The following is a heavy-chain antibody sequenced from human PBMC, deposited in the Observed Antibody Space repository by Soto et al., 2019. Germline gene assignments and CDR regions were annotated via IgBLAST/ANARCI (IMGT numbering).Heavy chain of an antibody. Sequence: ASVKVSCKVSGYTLTELSMHWVRQAPGQGLEWMGRIIPILGIANYAQKFKGRVTITADKSTSTAYMELSSLRSEDTAVYYCARYPTDYYYYGMDFWGQGTTVTSP. CDR3: ARYPTDYYYYGMDF. J-gene: IGHJ6*02. CDR2: IIPILGIA. CDR1: GYTLTELS. V-gene: IGHV1-69*02.